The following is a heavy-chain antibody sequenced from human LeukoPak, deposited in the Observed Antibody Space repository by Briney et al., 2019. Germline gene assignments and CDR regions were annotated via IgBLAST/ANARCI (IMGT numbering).Heavy chain of an antibody. V-gene: IGHV4-30-4*01. Sequence: KPSQTLSLTCSVSGGSISTNDYYWSWIRQPPGRGLEWIGTIYYSGDTYYNPSLKSRITISVDRSKNHFSLKLTSLTAADTAVYYCARDTDPWFGVGSPYVFHIWGQGTMVTVSS. D-gene: IGHD3-10*01. CDR2: IYYSGDT. J-gene: IGHJ3*02. CDR3: ARDTDPWFGVGSPYVFHI. CDR1: GGSISTNDYY.